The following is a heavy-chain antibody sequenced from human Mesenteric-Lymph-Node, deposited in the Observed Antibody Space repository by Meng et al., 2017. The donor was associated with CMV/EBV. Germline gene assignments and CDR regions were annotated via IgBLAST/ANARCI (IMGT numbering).Heavy chain of an antibody. CDR1: GGSFSGYY. D-gene: IGHD4-23*01. Sequence: QGHRPQGGAGLLKPSGTLSLTCAVYGGSFSGYYWSWIRQPPGKGLEWIGEINHSGSTNYNPSLKSRVTISVDTSKNQFSLKLSSVTAADTAVYYCARHQRWLKSEGGFNYWGQGTLVTVSS. CDR2: INHSGST. CDR3: ARHQRWLKSEGGFNY. J-gene: IGHJ4*02. V-gene: IGHV4-34*01.